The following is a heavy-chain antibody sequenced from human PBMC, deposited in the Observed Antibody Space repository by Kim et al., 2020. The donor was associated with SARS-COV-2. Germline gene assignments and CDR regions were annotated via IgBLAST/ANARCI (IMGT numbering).Heavy chain of an antibody. CDR1: GFTFSSYG. J-gene: IGHJ4*02. V-gene: IGHV3-30*18. Sequence: GGSLRLSCAASGFTFSSYGMHWVRQAPGKGLEWVAVISYDGSNKYYADSVKGRFTISRDNSKNTLYLQMNSLRAEDTAVYYCAKVIDIVVVPAAIDYWGQGTLVTVSS. CDR3: AKVIDIVVVPAAIDY. D-gene: IGHD2-2*01. CDR2: ISYDGSNK.